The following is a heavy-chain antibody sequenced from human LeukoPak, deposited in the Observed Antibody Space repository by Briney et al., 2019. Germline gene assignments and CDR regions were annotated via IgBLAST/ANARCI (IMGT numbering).Heavy chain of an antibody. V-gene: IGHV1-18*01. CDR1: GYTFTSYG. Sequence: ASVKVSCKASGYTFTSYGIAWVRQAPGQGLEWMGWISAYNGNTNYAQNLQGRVTMTTDTSTSTAYMELRSLRSDDTAVYYCARDLGRGLRIYYYYYYMDVWGKGTTVTVSS. CDR2: ISAYNGNT. CDR3: ARDLGRGLRIYYYYYYMDV. D-gene: IGHD3-22*01. J-gene: IGHJ6*03.